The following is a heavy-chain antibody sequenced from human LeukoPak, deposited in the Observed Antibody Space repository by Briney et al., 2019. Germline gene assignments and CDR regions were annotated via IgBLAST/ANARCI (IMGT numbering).Heavy chain of an antibody. CDR2: IYYTET. CDR3: ARHPPYDILTGYYDY. J-gene: IGHJ4*02. Sequence: SETLSLTCTVSGGSVSNYYWSWIRQSPGKGLEWIGYIYYTETSYNPSLKSRVTISADTSKNQFSLKLYSVTAADTAVYYCARHPPYDILTGYYDYWGQGTLVTVSS. CDR1: GGSVSNYY. V-gene: IGHV4-59*02. D-gene: IGHD3-9*01.